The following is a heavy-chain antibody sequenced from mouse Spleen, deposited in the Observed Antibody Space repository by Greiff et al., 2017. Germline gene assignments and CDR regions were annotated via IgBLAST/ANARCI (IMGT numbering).Heavy chain of an antibody. J-gene: IGHJ2*01. Sequence: EVQLQQSGPGLVKPSQTVFLTCTVTGISITTGNYRWSRNRPGPGNKLAWIGYIHYSGTIIYYPSLTSRTTIPSDTPQNQFFLEMNSVTAEDTGTYCCARDRVGRLDYWGQGTTLPVSS. D-gene: IGHD4-1*01. CDR3: ARDRVGRLDY. CDR1: GISITTGNYR. CDR2: IHYSGTI. V-gene: IGHV3-5*01.